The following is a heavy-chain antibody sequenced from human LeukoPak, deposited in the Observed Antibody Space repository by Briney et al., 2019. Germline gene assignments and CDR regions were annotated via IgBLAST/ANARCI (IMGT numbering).Heavy chain of an antibody. CDR2: IYHSGST. Sequence: PSETLSLTCTVSGGSINSGGYYWSWIRQPPGKGLEWIGYIYHSGSTYYNPSLKSRVTISVDRSKNQFSLKLSSVTAADTAVYYCARGGPSSFDPWGQGTLVTVSS. V-gene: IGHV4-30-2*01. CDR1: GGSINSGGYY. D-gene: IGHD2-15*01. CDR3: ARGGPSSFDP. J-gene: IGHJ5*02.